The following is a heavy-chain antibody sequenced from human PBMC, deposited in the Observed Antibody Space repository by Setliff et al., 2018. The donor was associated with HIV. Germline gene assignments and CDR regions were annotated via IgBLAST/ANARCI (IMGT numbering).Heavy chain of an antibody. J-gene: IGHJ4*02. CDR1: GSTFTNYF. V-gene: IGHV1-2*02. Sequence: ASVKVSCKASGSTFTNYFVHWVRQAPGQGLEWMGWIYPNTGGTNYAQKFQGRVTMTRDTSISTAYMELSRLRSDDTAVYYCARSTTADWGQGTMVTVSS. CDR2: IYPNTGGT. D-gene: IGHD4-17*01. CDR3: ARSTTAD.